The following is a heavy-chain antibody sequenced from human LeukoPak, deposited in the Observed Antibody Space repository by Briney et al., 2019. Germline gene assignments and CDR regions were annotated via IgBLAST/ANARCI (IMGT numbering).Heavy chain of an antibody. V-gene: IGHV4-59*01. CDR1: GFTFRNFA. CDR3: ARHLTDFWSGCFDY. J-gene: IGHJ4*02. D-gene: IGHD3-3*01. CDR2: IYYSGST. Sequence: GSLRLSCAASGFTFRNFAMAWVRQAPGKGLEWIGYIYYSGSTNYNPSLKSRVTISVDTSKNQFSLKLSSVTAADTAVYYCARHLTDFWSGCFDYWGQGTLVTVSS.